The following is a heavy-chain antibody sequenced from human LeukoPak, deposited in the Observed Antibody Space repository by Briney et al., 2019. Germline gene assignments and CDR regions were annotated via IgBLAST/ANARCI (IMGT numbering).Heavy chain of an antibody. CDR2: IYSGGST. V-gene: IGHV3-66*01. J-gene: IGHJ4*02. CDR1: GFTVSSNY. CDR3: AVGLYYYDSSGPPRLDY. D-gene: IGHD3-22*01. Sequence: GGSLRLSCAASGFTVSSNYMSWVRQAPGKGLEWVSVIYSGGSTYYADSVKGRFTISRDNSKNTLYLQTNSLRAEDTAVYYCAVGLYYYDSSGPPRLDYWGQGTLVTVSS.